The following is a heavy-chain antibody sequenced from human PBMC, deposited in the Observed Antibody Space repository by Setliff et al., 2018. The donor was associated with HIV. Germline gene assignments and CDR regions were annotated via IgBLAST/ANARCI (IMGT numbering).Heavy chain of an antibody. CDR1: GDSISSSYY. J-gene: IGHJ5*01. D-gene: IGHD6-13*01. CDR2: IYTSGST. Sequence: PSETLSLTCTVSGDSISSSYYWTWIRQPPGKGLERIGYIYTSGSTNYNPTLKNRVTISVDTSKNQFSLRLSSVTAADTAVYYCARGYSSSWYDSWGQGTLVTVSS. V-gene: IGHV4-4*08. CDR3: ARGYSSSWYDS.